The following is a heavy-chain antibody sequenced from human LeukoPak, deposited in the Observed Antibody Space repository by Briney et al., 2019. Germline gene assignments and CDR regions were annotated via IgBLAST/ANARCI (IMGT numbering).Heavy chain of an antibody. CDR3: ARGPVITFGY. CDR1: GITFSSSS. CDR2: ISPGDYTT. J-gene: IGHJ4*02. V-gene: IGHV3-23*01. Sequence: GGSLRLSCLASGITFSSSSMTWVRQAPGKGLEWVSAISPGDYTTYYADSVRGRFTVSRDNSKNTLYLQLNSLRAEDTAVYYCARGPVITFGYWGQGTLVTVSS. D-gene: IGHD3-16*01.